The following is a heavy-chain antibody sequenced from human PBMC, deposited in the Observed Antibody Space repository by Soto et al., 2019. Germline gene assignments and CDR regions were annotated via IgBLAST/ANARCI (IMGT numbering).Heavy chain of an antibody. CDR3: ARVPDY. J-gene: IGHJ4*02. V-gene: IGHV4-30-2*01. CDR1: GGSIRSGGYS. Sequence: QLQLLESGSGLVKPSQTLSLTCAVYGGSIRSGGYSWSWIRQPPGKGLEYIGYIYHSVSTYYNPSRKSRVTISVDRSKNQFSLRLSSVTASDTAVDYCARVPDYRGQGSLVTVS. CDR2: IYHSVST.